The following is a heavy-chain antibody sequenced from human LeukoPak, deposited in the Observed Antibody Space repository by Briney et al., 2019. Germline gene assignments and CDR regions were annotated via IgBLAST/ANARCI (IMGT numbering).Heavy chain of an antibody. CDR1: GYTFTGYY. J-gene: IGHJ5*02. CDR2: TIPIFGTA. D-gene: IGHD3-10*01. CDR3: ARDLTMVRGARYRPYNWFDA. V-gene: IGHV1-69*13. Sequence: SVKVSCKASGYTFTGYYMHWVRQAPGQGLEWMGGTIPIFGTANYAQKFQGRVTISADESTSTAYMELSSLRFEDTAVYYCARDLTMVRGARYRPYNWFDAWGQGTLVTVSP.